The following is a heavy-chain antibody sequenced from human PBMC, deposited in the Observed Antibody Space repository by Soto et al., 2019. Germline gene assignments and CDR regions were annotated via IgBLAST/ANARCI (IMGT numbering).Heavy chain of an antibody. CDR1: GFSFSDYS. D-gene: IGHD2-2*01. J-gene: IGHJ4*02. CDR2: ITSISSTI. V-gene: IGHV3-48*02. Sequence: EVQLVESGGGLVQPGGSLRLSCAASGFSFSDYSMNWLRQATGKGPEWGSYITSISSTIYYADSVKGRFTISRDNARNSLYLQMNSLREEDTAVYYCARVSDYANWGQGTLVTVSS. CDR3: ARVSDYAN.